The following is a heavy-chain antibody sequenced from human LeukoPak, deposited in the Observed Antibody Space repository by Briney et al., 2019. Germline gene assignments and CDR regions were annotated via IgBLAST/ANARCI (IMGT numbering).Heavy chain of an antibody. J-gene: IGHJ4*02. CDR1: GYTFTNFD. V-gene: IGHV1-8*01. Sequence: ASVKVSCKASGYTFTNFDINWVRQPSGQGLEWVGWMTPNNGNAGYALKLQGRVTLTRDTSITTACMELSSLKSEDSAVYYCTRGDYWGQGTPVTVSS. CDR2: MTPNNGNA. CDR3: TRGDY.